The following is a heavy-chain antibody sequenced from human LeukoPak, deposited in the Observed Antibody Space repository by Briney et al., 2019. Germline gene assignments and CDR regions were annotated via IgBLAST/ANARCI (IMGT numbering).Heavy chain of an antibody. CDR2: IYPGDSNI. V-gene: IGHV5-51*01. Sequence: PGESLKISCKSSGDIFTSYWIGWVRQMPGKGLEWMGIIYPGDSNIKYNPSFEGQVTISADESINTVYLQWRSLKASDTAMYCCARGYSGYSTDYWGQGTLVTVSS. CDR3: ARGYSGYSTDY. D-gene: IGHD5-12*01. J-gene: IGHJ4*02. CDR1: GDIFTSYW.